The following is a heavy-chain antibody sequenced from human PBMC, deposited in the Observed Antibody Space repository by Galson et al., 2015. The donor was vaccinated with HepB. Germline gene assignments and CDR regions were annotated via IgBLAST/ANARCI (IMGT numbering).Heavy chain of an antibody. CDR2: TSYDDKTK. CDR3: AKDWVMGV. V-gene: IGHV3-30*18. D-gene: IGHD7-27*01. CDR1: GFTFSIEA. J-gene: IGHJ6*02. Sequence: SLRLSCAASGFTFSIEAMYWVRQAPDKGLEYVAATSYDDKTKYYADSVRGRFTISRDNSKNTLYLQMNSLRLEDTALYYCAKDWVMGVWGQGTTVTVSS.